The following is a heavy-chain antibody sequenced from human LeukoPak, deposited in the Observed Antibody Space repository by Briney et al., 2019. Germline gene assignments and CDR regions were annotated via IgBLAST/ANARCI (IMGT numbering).Heavy chain of an antibody. CDR1: GFTFSSYV. D-gene: IGHD2-2*01. Sequence: GGSLRLSCAASGFTFSSYVMSWVRQAAGKGLEWVSVIYSGGSTYYADSVKGRFTISRDNSKNTLYLQMNSLRAEDTAVYYCARDSTSEGYYYYGMHVWGQGTTVTVSS. CDR3: ARDSTSEGYYYYGMHV. J-gene: IGHJ6*02. V-gene: IGHV3-53*01. CDR2: IYSGGST.